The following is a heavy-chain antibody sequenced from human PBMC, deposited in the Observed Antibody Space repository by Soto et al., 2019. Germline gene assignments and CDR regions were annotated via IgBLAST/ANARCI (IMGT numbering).Heavy chain of an antibody. CDR1: GVSISSGDYY. CDR3: ARVVVTTAYYGMDV. CDR2: IYSTGST. Sequence: SETLSLTCTVSGVSISSGDYYWSWIRQPPGKGLEWIGYIYSTGSTYCNPSLKSRVTISLDTSNNHFSLKLSSVTAADTAVYYCARVVVTTAYYGMDVWGQGTTVTVSS. J-gene: IGHJ6*02. D-gene: IGHD4-4*01. V-gene: IGHV4-30-4*01.